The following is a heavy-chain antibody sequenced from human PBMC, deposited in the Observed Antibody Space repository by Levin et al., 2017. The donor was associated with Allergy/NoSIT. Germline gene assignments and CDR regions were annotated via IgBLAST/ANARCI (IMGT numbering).Heavy chain of an antibody. CDR3: ARDGVDCSGDSCYSGYFQH. Sequence: GGSLRLSCAASGFTFSSYSMNWVRQAPGKGLEWVSYISNTRSTIYYADSVKGRFTISRDNAKNSLYLQMNSLRAEDTAVYYCARDGVDCSGDSCYSGYFQHWGQGTQVTVSS. CDR1: GFTFSSYS. CDR2: ISNTRSTI. J-gene: IGHJ1*01. V-gene: IGHV3-48*01. D-gene: IGHD2-15*01.